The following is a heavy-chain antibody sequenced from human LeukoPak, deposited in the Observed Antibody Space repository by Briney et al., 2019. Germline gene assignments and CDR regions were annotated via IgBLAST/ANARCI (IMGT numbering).Heavy chain of an antibody. J-gene: IGHJ4*02. CDR3: ARELGREAAAGYFDH. CDR2: ITWNSGGI. Sequence: PGRSLRLSCAASGFTFDDYAMHWVRQAPGKGLEWVSGITWNSGGIGYADSVKGRFTISRDNSKNTLYLQMNSLRAEDTAVYYCARELGREAAAGYFDHWGQGTLVTVSS. D-gene: IGHD6-13*01. CDR1: GFTFDDYA. V-gene: IGHV3-9*01.